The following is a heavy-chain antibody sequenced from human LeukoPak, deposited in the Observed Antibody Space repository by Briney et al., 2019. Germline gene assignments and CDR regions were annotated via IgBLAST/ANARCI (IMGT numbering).Heavy chain of an antibody. V-gene: IGHV3-15*01. CDR1: GFTFSNAW. Sequence: PGGSLRLSCAASGFTFSNAWMSWVRQAPGKGLEWVGRIKSKTDGGTTDYAAPVKGRFTISRDDSKNTLYLQMNSLKTEDTSVYYCTKDGYYDILTGYYQFDYWGQGTLVTDSS. J-gene: IGHJ4*02. CDR2: IKSKTDGGTT. D-gene: IGHD3-9*01. CDR3: TKDGYYDILTGYYQFDY.